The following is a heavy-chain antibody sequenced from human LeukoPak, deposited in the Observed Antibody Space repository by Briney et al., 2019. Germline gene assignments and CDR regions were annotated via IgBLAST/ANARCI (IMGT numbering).Heavy chain of an antibody. D-gene: IGHD3-22*01. CDR2: ISYDGSNK. CDR1: GFTFSSYG. Sequence: GGSLRLSCAASGFTFSSYGMHWVRQAPGKGLEWVAVISYDGSNKYYADSVKGRFTISRDNSKNTLYLQMNSLRAEDTAVYYCAKRGQRGGYYDSSGYYGDYWGQGTLVTVSS. CDR3: AKRGQRGGYYDSSGYYGDY. J-gene: IGHJ4*02. V-gene: IGHV3-30*18.